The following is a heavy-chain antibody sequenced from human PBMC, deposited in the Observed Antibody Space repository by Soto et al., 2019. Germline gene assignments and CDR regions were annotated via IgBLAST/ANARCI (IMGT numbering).Heavy chain of an antibody. V-gene: IGHV3-23*01. Sequence: GGSLRLSCAASGFTFSSYAMSWVRQAPGKGLEWVSAISGSGGSTYYADSVKGRFTISRDNSKNTLYLQMNSLRAEDTAVYYCAKISKPGIAVAEDYWGQGTLVTVSS. J-gene: IGHJ4*02. CDR2: ISGSGGST. CDR3: AKISKPGIAVAEDY. D-gene: IGHD6-19*01. CDR1: GFTFSSYA.